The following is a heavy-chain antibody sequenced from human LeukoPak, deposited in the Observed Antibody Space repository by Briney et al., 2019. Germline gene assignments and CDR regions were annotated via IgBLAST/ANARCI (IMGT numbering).Heavy chain of an antibody. V-gene: IGHV1-3*01. J-gene: IGHJ4*02. CDR1: GYTFTSYA. D-gene: IGHD3-22*01. Sequence: ASVKVSCKASGYTFTSYAMHWVRQAPGQRLEWMGWINAGNGNTKYSQKFQGRVTIARDTSASTAYMELSSLRSEDTAVYYCARAARKGYYDSSGSLDYWGQGTLVTVSS. CDR3: ARAARKGYYDSSGSLDY. CDR2: INAGNGNT.